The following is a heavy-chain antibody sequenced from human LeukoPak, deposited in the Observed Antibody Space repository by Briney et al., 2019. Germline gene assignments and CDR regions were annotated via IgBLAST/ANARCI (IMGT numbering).Heavy chain of an antibody. J-gene: IGHJ4*02. CDR1: GFTFSSYG. D-gene: IGHD5-18*01. V-gene: IGHV3-30*18. CDR3: AKDRGHSYGFGY. Sequence: GRSLRLSCAASGFTFSSYGMHWVRQAPGKGLEWVAVISYDGSNKYYADSVKGRFTISRDNSKNTLYLQMNSLRAEDTAVYYCAKDRGHSYGFGYWGQGTLVTVSS. CDR2: ISYDGSNK.